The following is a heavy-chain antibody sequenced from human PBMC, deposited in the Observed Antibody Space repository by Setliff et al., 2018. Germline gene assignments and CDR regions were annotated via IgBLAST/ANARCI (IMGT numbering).Heavy chain of an antibody. D-gene: IGHD6-19*01. J-gene: IGHJ4*02. CDR1: GFTLRSYG. CDR3: ANHNPARWAVTGTPLDY. Sequence: GGSLRLSCAASGFTLRSYGMHWVRQAPGKGLEWVALIWSDGSKEKYVDSMKGRFTISRDNSKNTLYLQMNSLRAEDTAVYYCANHNPARWAVTGTPLDYWGQGTLVTVSS. V-gene: IGHV3-33*06. CDR2: IWSDGSKE.